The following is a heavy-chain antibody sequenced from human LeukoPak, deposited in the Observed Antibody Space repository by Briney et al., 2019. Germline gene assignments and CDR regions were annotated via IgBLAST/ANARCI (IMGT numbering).Heavy chain of an antibody. V-gene: IGHV1-2*02. D-gene: IGHD3-3*01. CDR1: GYTFTGYY. CDR3: ARVPTPRSGYYGWFDP. J-gene: IGHJ5*02. Sequence: ASVKVSCKASGYTFTGYYMHWVRQAPGQGFEWMGWINPNSGGTNYAQKFQGRVTMTRDTSISTAYMELSRLRSDDTAVYYCARVPTPRSGYYGWFDPWGQGTLVTVSS. CDR2: INPNSGGT.